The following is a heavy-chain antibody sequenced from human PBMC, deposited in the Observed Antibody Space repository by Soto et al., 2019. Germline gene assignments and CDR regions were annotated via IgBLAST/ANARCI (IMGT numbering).Heavy chain of an antibody. CDR3: ASSDSSGYYGSGWRWYYYYGMDV. V-gene: IGHV1-3*01. Sequence: ASVKVSCKASGYTFTSYAMHWVRQAPGQRLEWMGWINAGNGNTKYSQKFQGRVTITRDTSASTAYMELSSLRSEDTAVYYCASSDSSGYYGSGWRWYYYYGMDVWGQRTTVTVSS. D-gene: IGHD3-22*01. CDR2: INAGNGNT. J-gene: IGHJ6*02. CDR1: GYTFTSYA.